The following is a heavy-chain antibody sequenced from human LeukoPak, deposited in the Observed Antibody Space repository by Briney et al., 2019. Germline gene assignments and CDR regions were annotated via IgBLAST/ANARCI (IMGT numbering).Heavy chain of an antibody. Sequence: GASVKVSCKTSGDILTSYGISWVRHAPGQGLEFMGWIHPSTGNPAYAQGFSGRFVFSLDTSVTTTYLQISDLKAEDTAVYLCARALDSLGCLSLSDYWGQGTLVTVSS. CDR3: ARALDSLGCLSLSDY. CDR2: IHPSTGNP. J-gene: IGHJ4*02. CDR1: GDILTSYG. V-gene: IGHV7-4-1*02. D-gene: IGHD3-16*02.